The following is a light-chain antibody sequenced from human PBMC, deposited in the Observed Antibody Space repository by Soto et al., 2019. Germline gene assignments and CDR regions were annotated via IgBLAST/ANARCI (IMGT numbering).Light chain of an antibody. V-gene: IGLV1-40*01. CDR3: QSYDISLHNYV. J-gene: IGLJ1*01. CDR2: GDN. Sequence: QSVLTHPPSVSWAPGHRVAISCTGSTSNIGAPYDVHWYQHLPGTAPKLLIYGDNNRPSGVPDRFSGSKSGTSASLAITRLQAEDDADYYCQSYDISLHNYVFGTGTKVTVL. CDR1: TSNIGAPYD.